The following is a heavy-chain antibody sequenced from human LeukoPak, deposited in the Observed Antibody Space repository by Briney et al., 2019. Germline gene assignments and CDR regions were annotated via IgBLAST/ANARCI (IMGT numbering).Heavy chain of an antibody. V-gene: IGHV4-59*01. J-gene: IGHJ4*02. CDR3: ARVGWELLGPFDH. CDR1: GFTFSSYS. CDR2: IYYSGTT. D-gene: IGHD1-26*01. Sequence: PGGSLRLSCAASGFTFSSYSMNWVRRAPGKGLEWIGYIYYSGTTNYNPSLKSRVTISVDRSKNQFSLKLRSVIAADTAVYYCARVGWELLGPFDHWGQGTLVTVSS.